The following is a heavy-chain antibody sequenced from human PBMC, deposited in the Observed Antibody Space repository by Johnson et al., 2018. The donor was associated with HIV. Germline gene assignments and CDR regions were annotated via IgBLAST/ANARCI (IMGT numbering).Heavy chain of an antibody. V-gene: IGHV3-30*04. CDR2: ISYDGSKK. CDR3: ARDVSYRYDGDGWADAFDI. Sequence: QVQLVESGGGVVQPGRSLRLSCAASGFSFSNYAMHWVRQAPGKGLEWVAVISYDGSKKYHADSVKGRFTISRDNSKNTLYLQMNSLRTEDTAVYYCARDVSYRYDGDGWADAFDIWGQGTMVTVSA. J-gene: IGHJ3*02. D-gene: IGHD2-21*01. CDR1: GFSFSNYA.